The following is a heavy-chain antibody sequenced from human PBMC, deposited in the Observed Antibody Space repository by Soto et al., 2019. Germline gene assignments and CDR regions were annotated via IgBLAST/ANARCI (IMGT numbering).Heavy chain of an antibody. CDR2: IYYSGST. CDR1: GGSISSGDYY. J-gene: IGHJ5*02. D-gene: IGHD3-3*01. CDR3: ARAGTYDFWSGYTPQRFDP. Sequence: SETLSLTCTVSGGSISSGDYYWSWIRQPPGKGLEWIGYIYYSGSTYYNPSLKSRVTISVDTSKNQFSLKLSSVTAADTAVYYCARAGTYDFWSGYTPQRFDPWGQGTLVTAPQ. V-gene: IGHV4-30-4*01.